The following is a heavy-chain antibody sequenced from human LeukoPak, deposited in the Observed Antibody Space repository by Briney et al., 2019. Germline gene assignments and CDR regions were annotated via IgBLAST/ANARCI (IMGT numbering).Heavy chain of an antibody. CDR2: IYYSGST. CDR1: GGFISSYY. D-gene: IGHD1-14*01. J-gene: IGHJ4*02. V-gene: IGHV4-59*08. Sequence: SETLSLTCSVSGGFISSYYWSWIRQPPGKGLEWIGYIYYSGSTNYNPSLKSRVTISVDTSKNQFSLKLSSVTAADTALYYCARLDYNFGTNWGQGALVTVSP. CDR3: ARLDYNFGTN.